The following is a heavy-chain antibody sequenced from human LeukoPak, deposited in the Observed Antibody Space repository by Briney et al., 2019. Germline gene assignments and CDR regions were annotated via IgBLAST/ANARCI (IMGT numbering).Heavy chain of an antibody. Sequence: SETLSLTCAVSGYSISSGYYWGWIRQPPGKGLEWIGNISHTGSTYCNPSLKSRVTISVDTSKNQFSLKLSSVTAADTAAYYCARLLPYCSEGICYFWEYFDSWGQGTLVTVSS. V-gene: IGHV4-38-2*01. J-gene: IGHJ4*02. CDR1: GYSISSGYY. D-gene: IGHD2-15*01. CDR3: ARLLPYCSEGICYFWEYFDS. CDR2: ISHTGST.